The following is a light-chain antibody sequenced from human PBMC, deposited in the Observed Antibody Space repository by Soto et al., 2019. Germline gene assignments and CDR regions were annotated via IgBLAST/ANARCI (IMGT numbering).Light chain of an antibody. CDR3: QQRIT. CDR2: DAS. V-gene: IGKV3-11*01. CDR1: QSIGST. Sequence: EIVMTQSPATLSVSPGERATLSCRASQSIGSTLAWYQQKPGQTPRLLIYDASNRATGIPARFSGSGSGTDFTLTISSLEPEDFAVYYCQQRITFGQGTRLEIK. J-gene: IGKJ5*01.